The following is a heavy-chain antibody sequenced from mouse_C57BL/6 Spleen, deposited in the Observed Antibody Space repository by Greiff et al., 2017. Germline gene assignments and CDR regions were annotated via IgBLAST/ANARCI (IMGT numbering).Heavy chain of an antibody. CDR3: ANTPITAVVTRGDYYYAMGN. D-gene: IGHD1-1*01. V-gene: IGHV2-2*01. Sequence: QVQLQQSGPGLVQPSQSLSITCTVSGFSLTSYGVHWVRQSPGKGLEWLGVIWSGGSTDYNADFISRLSISTDNSKGQVFFKMNSLQADNTAIYYSANTPITAVVTRGDYYYAMGNWGQGTSVTVPS. J-gene: IGHJ4*01. CDR2: IWSGGST. CDR1: GFSLTSYG.